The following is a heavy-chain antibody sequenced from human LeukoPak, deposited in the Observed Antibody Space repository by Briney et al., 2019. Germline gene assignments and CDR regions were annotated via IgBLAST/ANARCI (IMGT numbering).Heavy chain of an antibody. J-gene: IGHJ6*03. V-gene: IGHV1-18*01. CDR3: ARRSSTPPYYMDV. CDR1: GYTFTSYG. Sequence: ATVKVSCKASGYTFTSYGISWVRQAPGQGLEWMGWISAYKGNTNYAQKLQGRVTMTTDTSTSTAYMELRSLRSDDTAVYYCARRSSTPPYYMDVWGKGTTVTVSS. CDR2: ISAYKGNT. D-gene: IGHD2-2*01.